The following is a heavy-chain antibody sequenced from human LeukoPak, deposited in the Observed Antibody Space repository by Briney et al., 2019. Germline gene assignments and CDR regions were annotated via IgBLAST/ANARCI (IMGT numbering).Heavy chain of an antibody. V-gene: IGHV6-1*01. D-gene: IGHD2-15*01. J-gene: IGHJ6*02. CDR2: TYYRSKWYN. CDR3: ARANLYSGYDYGGYCSGGGCYSSYGMDV. Sequence: SQTLSLTCAISGDSVSSNSAAWNWIRQSPSRGLEWLGRTYYRSKWYNDYAVSVKSRITINPDTSKNQFSLQLNSVTPEDTAVYYCARANLYSGYDYGGYCSGGGCYSSYGMDVWGQGTTVTVSS. CDR1: GDSVSSNSAA.